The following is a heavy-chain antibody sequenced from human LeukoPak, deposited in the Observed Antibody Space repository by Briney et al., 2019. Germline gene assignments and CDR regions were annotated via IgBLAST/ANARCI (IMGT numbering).Heavy chain of an antibody. D-gene: IGHD3-10*01. J-gene: IGHJ4*02. CDR1: GGSISSGGYY. Sequence: SQTLSLTCTVSGGSISSGGYYWSWIRQHPGKGLEWIGYIYYSGSTYYNPSLKSRVTISVDTSKNQFSLKLSSVTAADTAVYYCASLRDGSGSYYSWGQGTLVTVSS. V-gene: IGHV4-31*03. CDR2: IYYSGST. CDR3: ASLRDGSGSYYS.